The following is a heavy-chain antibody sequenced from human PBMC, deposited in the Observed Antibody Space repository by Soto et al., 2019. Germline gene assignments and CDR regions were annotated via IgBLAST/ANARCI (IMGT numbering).Heavy chain of an antibody. V-gene: IGHV3-30*18. D-gene: IGHD6-19*01. CDR3: AKGVGIAVAGPHDY. J-gene: IGHJ4*02. Sequence: GGSLRLSCAASGFTFSSYGMHWVRQAPGKGLEWVAVISYDGSNKYYADSVKGRFTISRDNSKNTLYLQMNSLRAEDTAVYYCAKGVGIAVAGPHDYWGQGTLVTAPQ. CDR1: GFTFSSYG. CDR2: ISYDGSNK.